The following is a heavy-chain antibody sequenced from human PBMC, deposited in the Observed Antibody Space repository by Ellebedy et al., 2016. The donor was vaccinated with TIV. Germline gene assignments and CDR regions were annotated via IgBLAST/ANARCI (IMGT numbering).Heavy chain of an antibody. CDR2: ISYDGSDK. Sequence: SLKISXAASGFTFSNYGMHWVRPAPGKGLEWVAVISYDGSDKYYADSVKGRFTISRDNSKNTQYLQMNSLRTEDTTVYYCAKAAAPIAARPGWFDPWGQGTLVTVSS. CDR1: GFTFSNYG. J-gene: IGHJ5*02. D-gene: IGHD6-6*01. CDR3: AKAAAPIAARPGWFDP. V-gene: IGHV3-30*18.